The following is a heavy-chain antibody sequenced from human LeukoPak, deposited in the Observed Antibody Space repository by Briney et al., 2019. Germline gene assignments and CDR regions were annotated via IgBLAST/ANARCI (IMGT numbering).Heavy chain of an antibody. Sequence: GRSLRLSCAASGFTFSSYGMHWVRQAPGKGLEWVAVILNDGSQEKYADSVKGRFTISRNNSKNTLFLQMNSLRAEDTAVYYCARDDALGDNALDIWGQGTMVTVSS. V-gene: IGHV3-33*01. D-gene: IGHD3-16*01. J-gene: IGHJ3*02. CDR1: GFTFSSYG. CDR3: ARDDALGDNALDI. CDR2: ILNDGSQE.